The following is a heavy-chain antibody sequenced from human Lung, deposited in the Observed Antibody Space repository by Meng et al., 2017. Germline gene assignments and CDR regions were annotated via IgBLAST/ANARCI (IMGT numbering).Heavy chain of an antibody. Sequence: QVQMQESGPGLGKPSETLSLTCTVSGGSISSTTGYWGWIRQPPGKTLEWIGSIYYSGSTHYNPSLKRRVIVSIDTSKDQFSLKLTSAAAADTAIYYCARNRTQGFFDIWSQGTLVTVSS. CDR2: IYYSGST. CDR3: ARNRTQGFFDI. J-gene: IGHJ4*02. V-gene: IGHV4-39*01. D-gene: IGHD1/OR15-1a*01. CDR1: GGSISSTTGY.